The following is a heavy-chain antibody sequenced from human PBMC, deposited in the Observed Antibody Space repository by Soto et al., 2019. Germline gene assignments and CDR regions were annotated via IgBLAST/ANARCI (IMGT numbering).Heavy chain of an antibody. Sequence: QVQLVQSGAEVKKPGSSVKVSCKASGGTFSSYTISWVRQAPGQGLEWMGRIIPILGIAKYAQKFQGRVTITADKSTSTASRALSSLRSADTAVYYCAGPRRDGYNFDYWGQGTLVTVSS. CDR2: IIPILGIA. J-gene: IGHJ4*02. V-gene: IGHV1-69*02. CDR1: GGTFSSYT. CDR3: AGPRRDGYNFDY. D-gene: IGHD5-12*01.